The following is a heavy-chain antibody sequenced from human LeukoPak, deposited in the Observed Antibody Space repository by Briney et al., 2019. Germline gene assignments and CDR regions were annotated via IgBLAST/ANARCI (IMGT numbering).Heavy chain of an antibody. V-gene: IGHV4-34*01. CDR2: INHSGST. J-gene: IGHJ6*02. D-gene: IGHD3-10*01. CDR3: ARGIPRITMVRGVPKTYGMDV. Sequence: PSETLSLTCAVYGGSFSGYYWSWIRQPPGKGLEWIGEINHSGSTNYNPSLKSRVTISVDTSKNQFSLKLSSATAADTAVYYCARGIPRITMVRGVPKTYGMDVWGQGTTVTVSS. CDR1: GGSFSGYY.